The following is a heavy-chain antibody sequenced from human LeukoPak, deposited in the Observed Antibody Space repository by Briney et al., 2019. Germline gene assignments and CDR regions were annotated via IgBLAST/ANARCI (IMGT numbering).Heavy chain of an antibody. CDR1: GGSLSGYY. Sequence: SETLSLTCAVYGGSLSGYYWSWIRQPPGKGLEWIGEINHSGSTNYNPSLKSRVTLSVDTSKNQFSLKLSSVTAADTAMYYCAREGGSSSSLDSWGEGTLVTVSS. V-gene: IGHV4-34*01. CDR2: INHSGST. D-gene: IGHD6-13*01. J-gene: IGHJ4*02. CDR3: AREGGSSSSLDS.